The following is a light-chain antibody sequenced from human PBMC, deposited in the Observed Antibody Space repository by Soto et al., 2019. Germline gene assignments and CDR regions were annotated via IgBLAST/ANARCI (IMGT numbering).Light chain of an antibody. CDR3: QQYGSSPIT. V-gene: IGKV3-20*01. Sequence: EIVMTQSPATRSVSPGERATLSCRASQSISNKLAWYQHRPGQAPRLLVYDTSTRAAGIPDRFSGSGSGTDFTLTISRLEPEDFAVYYCQQYGSSPITFGQGTRLEIK. J-gene: IGKJ5*01. CDR2: DTS. CDR1: QSISNK.